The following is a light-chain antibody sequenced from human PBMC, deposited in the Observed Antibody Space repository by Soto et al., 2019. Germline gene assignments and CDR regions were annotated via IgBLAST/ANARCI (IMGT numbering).Light chain of an antibody. J-gene: IGLJ1*01. CDR2: EVI. CDR1: SDDVGSYNL. CDR3: SSYTRGSTYV. V-gene: IGLV2-14*02. Sequence: QSALAQHASVSGSPGQSITISCTGTSDDVGSYNLVYWYQQHPGKAPKLMIYEVIQQPSGLSNRFSGSKSGNTASLTISGLQAEDEGDYYCSSYTRGSTYVFGTGTKVTVL.